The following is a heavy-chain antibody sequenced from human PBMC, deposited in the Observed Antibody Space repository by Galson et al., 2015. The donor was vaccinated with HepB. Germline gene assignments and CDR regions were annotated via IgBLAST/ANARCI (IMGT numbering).Heavy chain of an antibody. D-gene: IGHD2-2*02. CDR3: AKSRVVVPAAISQEVVYYYGMDV. CDR2: ISYDGSNK. J-gene: IGHJ6*02. V-gene: IGHV3-30*18. CDR1: GFTFSSYG. Sequence: SLRLSCAASGFTFSSYGMHWVRQAPGKGLEWVAVISYDGSNKYYADSVKGRFTISRDNSKNTLYLQMNSLRAEDTAVYYCAKSRVVVPAAISQEVVYYYGMDVWGQGTTVTVSS.